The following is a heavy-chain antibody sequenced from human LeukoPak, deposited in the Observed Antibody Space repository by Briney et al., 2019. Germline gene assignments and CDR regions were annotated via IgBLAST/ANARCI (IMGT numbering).Heavy chain of an antibody. CDR3: ARGGYYYDSSGYYYGGVRYFDY. V-gene: IGHV3-21*04. Sequence: PGGSLRLSCAASGFTFGLYSMTWVRQAPGKGLEWVSLIDSNSNFMNYADSVKGRFTISRDNAKNSLYLQMNNLRAEDTALYYCARGGYYYDSSGYYYGGVRYFDYWGQGTLVTVSS. CDR1: GFTFGLYS. CDR2: IDSNSNFM. J-gene: IGHJ4*02. D-gene: IGHD3-22*01.